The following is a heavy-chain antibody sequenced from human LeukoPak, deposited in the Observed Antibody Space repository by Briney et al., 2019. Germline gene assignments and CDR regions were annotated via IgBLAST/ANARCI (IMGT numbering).Heavy chain of an antibody. J-gene: IGHJ6*02. CDR2: FDPEDGET. D-gene: IGHD3-9*01. V-gene: IGHV1-24*01. Sequence: ASVTVSCKVSGYTLTELSMHWVRQAPGKGVEGMGGFDPEDGETIYAQKFQGRVTMTEDTSTDTAYMELSSLRSEDTAVYYCATPSQNFDWFRPFYYGMDVWGQGTTVTVSS. CDR1: GYTLTELS. CDR3: ATPSQNFDWFRPFYYGMDV.